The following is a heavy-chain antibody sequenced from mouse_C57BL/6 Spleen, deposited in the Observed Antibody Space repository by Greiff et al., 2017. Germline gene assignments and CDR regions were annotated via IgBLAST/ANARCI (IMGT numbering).Heavy chain of an antibody. J-gene: IGHJ3*01. CDR2: IDPENGDT. V-gene: IGHV14-4*01. Sequence: VQLQQSGAELVRPGASVKLSCTASGFNIKDDYMHWVKQRPEQGLEWIGWIDPENGDTEYASKFQGKATITADTSSNTAYLQLSSLTSEDTAVYYCTTNWDGRFAYWGQGTLVTVSA. CDR3: TTNWDGRFAY. CDR1: GFNIKDDY. D-gene: IGHD4-1*01.